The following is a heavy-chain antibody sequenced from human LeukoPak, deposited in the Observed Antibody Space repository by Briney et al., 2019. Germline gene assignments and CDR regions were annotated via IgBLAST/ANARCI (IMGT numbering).Heavy chain of an antibody. V-gene: IGHV4-59*01. CDR1: GGSISSYY. Sequence: SETLSPTCTVSGGSISSYYWSWIPQPPGKGLEWIGYIYYSGSTKYNPSLKSRVTISVDTSKNQFSLKLSSVTAADTAVYYCARESTMVRGVIDYWGQGTLVTVSS. D-gene: IGHD3-10*01. CDR3: ARESTMVRGVIDY. CDR2: IYYSGST. J-gene: IGHJ4*02.